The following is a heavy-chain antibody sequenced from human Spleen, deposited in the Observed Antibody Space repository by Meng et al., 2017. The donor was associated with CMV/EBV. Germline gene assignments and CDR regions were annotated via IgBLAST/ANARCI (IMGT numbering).Heavy chain of an antibody. V-gene: IGHV3-21*01. CDR1: YS. CDR3: ARDIIRHDDFWSGLPSRGMDV. Sequence: YSMNWVRQTPGKGLEWVSSIRSSYSYISYANSVKGRFTISRDNAKNSLYLQMNSLRAEDTAMYYCARDIIRHDDFWSGLPSRGMDVWGQGTTVAVSS. CDR2: IRSSYSYI. J-gene: IGHJ6*02. D-gene: IGHD3-3*01.